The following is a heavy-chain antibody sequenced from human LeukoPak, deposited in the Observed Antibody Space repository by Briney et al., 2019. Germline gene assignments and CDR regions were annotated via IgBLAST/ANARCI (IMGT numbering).Heavy chain of an antibody. J-gene: IGHJ4*02. Sequence: PGGSLRLSCAASGFTFSSYGMHWVRQAPGKWLEWVAFIRYDGSNKYYADSVKGRFTISRDNSKNTLYLQMNSLRAEDTAVYYCAKDISYCSSTSCYTRPSYFDYWGQGTLVTVSS. CDR2: IRYDGSNK. CDR1: GFTFSSYG. CDR3: AKDISYCSSTSCYTRPSYFDY. V-gene: IGHV3-30*02. D-gene: IGHD2-2*02.